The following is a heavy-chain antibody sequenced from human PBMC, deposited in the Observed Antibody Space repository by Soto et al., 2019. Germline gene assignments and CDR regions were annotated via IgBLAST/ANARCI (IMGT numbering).Heavy chain of an antibody. CDR3: AAYDSEGYFDY. Sequence: SETLSLTCTVSGGSITNFHWSWIRQPPGKGLEWIGYVYFSGSTKYNPSFKSRVTMSIDTSRNEFSLRLISVTAADSAAYFCAAYDSEGYFDYWGQGALVTVSS. CDR2: VYFSGST. CDR1: GGSITNFH. J-gene: IGHJ4*02. D-gene: IGHD3-22*01. V-gene: IGHV4-59*01.